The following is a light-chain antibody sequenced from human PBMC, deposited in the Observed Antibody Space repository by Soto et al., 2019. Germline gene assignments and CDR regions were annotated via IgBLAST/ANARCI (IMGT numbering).Light chain of an antibody. CDR2: DVF. CDR3: NSYTTLSNRV. CDR1: SSDIGRYNY. V-gene: IGLV2-11*01. J-gene: IGLJ1*01. Sequence: QYMLTQPRSVSGYPGQSVTISCTGTSSDIGRYNYVSWYQQHPGKAPKLMIYDVFKWPSGVPDRFSVSKSGNTASLTISGLQAEDEANYYCNSYTTLSNRVFGTGTKVTVL.